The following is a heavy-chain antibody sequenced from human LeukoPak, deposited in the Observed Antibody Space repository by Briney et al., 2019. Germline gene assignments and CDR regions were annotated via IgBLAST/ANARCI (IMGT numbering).Heavy chain of an antibody. Sequence: GGSLRLSCAASGFTFSSYEMNWVRQAPGKGLEWISYISSSASTIYYADSVKGRFTISRGNAKNSLYLQMNSLRAEDTAIYYCVTRHDYGDHGRGCLDYWGQGTLVTVSS. CDR3: VTRHDYGDHGRGCLDY. CDR2: ISSSASTI. D-gene: IGHD4-17*01. J-gene: IGHJ4*02. V-gene: IGHV3-48*03. CDR1: GFTFSSYE.